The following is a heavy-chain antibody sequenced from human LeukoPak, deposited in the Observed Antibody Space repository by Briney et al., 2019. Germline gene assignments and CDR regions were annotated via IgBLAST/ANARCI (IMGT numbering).Heavy chain of an antibody. CDR2: IYHSGST. Sequence: SQTLSLTCAVSGGSISSGGYSWSWIRQPPGKGLEWIGYIYHSGSTYYNPSLKSRVTISVDRSKNQFSLKLSSVTAADTAVYYCARGDYGDSMAYWGQGTLVTVSS. D-gene: IGHD4-17*01. J-gene: IGHJ4*02. CDR1: GGSISSGGYS. CDR3: ARGDYGDSMAY. V-gene: IGHV4-30-2*01.